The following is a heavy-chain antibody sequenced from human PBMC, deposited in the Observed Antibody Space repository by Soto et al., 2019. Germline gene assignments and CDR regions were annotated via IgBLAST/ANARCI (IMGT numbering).Heavy chain of an antibody. CDR2: ISWNSGSI. Sequence: EVQLVESGGGLVKPGSSRRLSCAASGFTLDDYAMNWFRQAPGKGLEWVSGISWNSGSIGYADSVKGRFTISRDNAKNSLYLQMNSLRAEDTALYYCAKGGGDWGQGTLVTVSS. D-gene: IGHD3-10*01. CDR1: GFTLDDYA. CDR3: AKGGGD. V-gene: IGHV3-9*01. J-gene: IGHJ4*02.